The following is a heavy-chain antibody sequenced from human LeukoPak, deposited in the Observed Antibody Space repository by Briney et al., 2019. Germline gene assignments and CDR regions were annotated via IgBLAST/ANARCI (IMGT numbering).Heavy chain of an antibody. D-gene: IGHD4-17*01. V-gene: IGHV1-2*02. J-gene: IGHJ4*02. CDR1: GYSFTGYY. Sequence: ASVKVSCKASGYSFTGYYMHWVRQAPGQGLEWMGWINPITGGTSYAQKLQGRVTMTRDTSISTAYMELSRLRCDDTAVYFCARDSGDNVPFDYWGQGTLVTVSS. CDR3: ARDSGDNVPFDY. CDR2: INPITGGT.